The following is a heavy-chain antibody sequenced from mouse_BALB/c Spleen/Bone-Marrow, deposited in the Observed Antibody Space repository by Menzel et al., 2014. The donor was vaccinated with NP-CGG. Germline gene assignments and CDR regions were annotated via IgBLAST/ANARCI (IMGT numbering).Heavy chain of an antibody. Sequence: QVQLKESGAELVRPGSSVKISCKASGYAFSAYWMNWVKQSPGQGLEWIGQIYPGDGDTNYNGKFKGKATLTADKSSSTAYMQLSSLTSEDSAVYFCTRSTATFDYWGQGTTLTVSS. V-gene: IGHV1-80*01. CDR2: IYPGDGDT. J-gene: IGHJ2*01. CDR3: TRSTATFDY. CDR1: GYAFSAYW. D-gene: IGHD1-2*01.